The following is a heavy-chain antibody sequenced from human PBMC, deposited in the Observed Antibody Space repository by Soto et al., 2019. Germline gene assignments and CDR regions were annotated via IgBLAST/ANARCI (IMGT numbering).Heavy chain of an antibody. CDR2: INPNSGGT. CDR3: ARSPLDIVVVPAAMGGVYYYYGMDV. V-gene: IGHV1-2*04. Sequence: ASLKVSCKASGYTFTGYYMHWVRQAPGQGLEWMGWINPNSGGTNYAQKFQGWVTMTRDTSISTAYMELSRLRSDDTAVYYCARSPLDIVVVPAAMGGVYYYYGMDVWGQGTTVTVSS. CDR1: GYTFTGYY. D-gene: IGHD2-2*03. J-gene: IGHJ6*02.